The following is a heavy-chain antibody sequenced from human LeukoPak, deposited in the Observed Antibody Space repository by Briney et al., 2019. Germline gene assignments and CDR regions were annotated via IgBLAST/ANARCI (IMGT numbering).Heavy chain of an antibody. V-gene: IGHV4-4*07. CDR1: GGSISSYY. CDR2: IYTSGST. D-gene: IGHD2-2*01. J-gene: IGHJ5*02. CDR3: ARDLKELGYCSSTSCLSNWFDP. Sequence: SETLSLTCTVSGGSISSYYWSWIRQPAGKGLEWIGRIYTSGSTNYNPSLKSRVTMSVDTSKNQFSLKLSSVTAADTAVYYCARDLKELGYCSSTSCLSNWFDPWGQGTLATVSS.